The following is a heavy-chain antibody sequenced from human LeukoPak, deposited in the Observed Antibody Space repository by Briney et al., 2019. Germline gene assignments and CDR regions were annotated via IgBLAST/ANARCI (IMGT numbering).Heavy chain of an antibody. CDR1: GFTFSNAW. CDR3: TTGWWLTVYYFDY. V-gene: IGHV3-15*01. Sequence: GGSLRLSCAASGFTFSNAWMSWVRQAPGKGLEWVGRIKSKTDGGTTDYAAPVKGRFTISRDDSKNTLYLQMNSLKTEDTAVYCCTTGWWLTVYYFDYWGQGTLVTVSS. J-gene: IGHJ4*02. D-gene: IGHD2-15*01. CDR2: IKSKTDGGTT.